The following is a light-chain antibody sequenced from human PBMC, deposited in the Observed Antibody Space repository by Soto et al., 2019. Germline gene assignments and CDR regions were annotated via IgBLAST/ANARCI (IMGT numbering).Light chain of an antibody. Sequence: QSVLTQPPSASGSPGQSVTISCTGTSSDVGGSDYVSWYQHHPGKAPKLMIYDVSKRPSGVPDRFSGSKSGNMASLTVSGLQADDEADYYYIPHVGHSNVFGTGTKVTVL. CDR3: IPHVGHSNV. V-gene: IGLV2-8*01. CDR1: SSDVGGSDY. CDR2: DVS. J-gene: IGLJ1*01.